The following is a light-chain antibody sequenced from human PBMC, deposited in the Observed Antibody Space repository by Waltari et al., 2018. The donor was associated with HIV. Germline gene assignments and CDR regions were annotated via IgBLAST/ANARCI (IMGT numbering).Light chain of an antibody. Sequence: QSVLTQPPSASRTPGQRVTISCSGSSSNIESNYVYWYQQLPGTAPKLLIYRSIQRPSGVPDRCSGSKSGTSASLAISGLRSEDEADYYCAAWDDSLSVVVFGGGTKLTVL. J-gene: IGLJ2*01. CDR2: RSI. CDR1: SSNIESNY. V-gene: IGLV1-47*01. CDR3: AAWDDSLSVVV.